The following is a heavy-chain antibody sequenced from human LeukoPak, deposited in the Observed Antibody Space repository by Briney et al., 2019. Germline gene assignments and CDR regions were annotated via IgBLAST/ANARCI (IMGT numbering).Heavy chain of an antibody. CDR3: ARAVVRGVPADYYYYGMDV. J-gene: IGHJ6*02. D-gene: IGHD3-10*01. V-gene: IGHV4-31*03. CDR1: GGSISSGGYY. CDR2: IYYSGST. Sequence: SETLSLTCTVSGGSISSGGYYWGWIRQHPGKGLEWIGYIYYSGSTYYNPSLKSRVTISVDTSKNQFSLKLSSVTAADTAVYYCARAVVRGVPADYYYYGMDVWSQGTTVTVSS.